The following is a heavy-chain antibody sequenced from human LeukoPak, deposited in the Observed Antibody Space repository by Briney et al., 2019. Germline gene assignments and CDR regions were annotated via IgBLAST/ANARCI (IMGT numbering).Heavy chain of an antibody. CDR1: GGSISSYY. V-gene: IGHV4-59*12. Sequence: SETLSLTCTVSGGSISSYYWSWIRQPPGKGLEWIGYIYYSGSTYYNPSLKSRVTISVDRSKNQFSLKLSSVTAADTAVYYCASRTGDLGGEHFGAFDIWGQGTMVTVSS. D-gene: IGHD7-27*01. CDR3: ASRTGDLGGEHFGAFDI. J-gene: IGHJ3*02. CDR2: IYYSGST.